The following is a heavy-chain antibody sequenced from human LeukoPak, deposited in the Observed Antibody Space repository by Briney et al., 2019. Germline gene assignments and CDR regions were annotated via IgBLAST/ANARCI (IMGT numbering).Heavy chain of an antibody. Sequence: GGSLRLSCAASGFTFSSYAMSWVRQAPGKEPEWVSTISIDGGRTYYADSVKGRFTVSSDTSKNTLYLQMNSLRAEDTAVYYCARKGIGSSRYQNMDVWGKGTTVTVSS. CDR1: GFTFSSYA. D-gene: IGHD6-25*01. V-gene: IGHV3-23*01. CDR3: ARKGIGSSRYQNMDV. J-gene: IGHJ6*03. CDR2: ISIDGGRT.